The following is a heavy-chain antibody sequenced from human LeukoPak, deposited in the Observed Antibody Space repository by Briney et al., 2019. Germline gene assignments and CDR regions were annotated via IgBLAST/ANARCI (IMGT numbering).Heavy chain of an antibody. D-gene: IGHD6-19*01. V-gene: IGHV3-23*01. J-gene: IGHJ4*02. CDR3: APGGVGGWYYFDY. CDR2: ISGSGGST. CDR1: GFTFSSYA. Sequence: HPGGSLRLSCAASGFTFSSYAMSWVRQAPGKGLEWVSAISGSGGSTYYADSVKGRFTISRDNSKNTLYLQMNSPRAEDTAVYYCAPGGVGGWYYFDYWGQGTLVTVSS.